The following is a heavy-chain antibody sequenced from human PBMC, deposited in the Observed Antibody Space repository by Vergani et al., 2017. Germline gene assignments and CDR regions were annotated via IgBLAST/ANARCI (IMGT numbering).Heavy chain of an antibody. V-gene: IGHV1-46*03. CDR1: AYTFTAYY. D-gene: IGHD3-9*01. CDR3: AREPPLTGFFDY. CDR2: ISSDGFST. J-gene: IGHJ4*02. Sequence: QVQLVQSGAEVGKPGASVKISCKASAYTFTAYYIHWVRQVPEQGLEWVGVISSDGFSTFYAQKFQGRVTITRDTSTSTVYVEVTSLRSADTAVYYCAREPPLTGFFDYWGQGTLVTVSS.